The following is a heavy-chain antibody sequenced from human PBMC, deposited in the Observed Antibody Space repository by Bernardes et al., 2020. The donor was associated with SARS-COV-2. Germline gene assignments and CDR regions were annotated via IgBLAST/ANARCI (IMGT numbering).Heavy chain of an antibody. CDR2: ISTRSSYI. V-gene: IGHV3-21*06. CDR3: ARVDFSNLYYFDY. Sequence: GGSLRLSCAASGFTFSSYTMNWVRQAPGKGLEWISSISTRSSYITYSYSVRGGFTISRDSAKNSVSLQMNSLRAEDTAVYYCARVDFSNLYYFDYWGQGTPVTVSS. CDR1: GFTFSSYT. D-gene: IGHD4-4*01. J-gene: IGHJ4*02.